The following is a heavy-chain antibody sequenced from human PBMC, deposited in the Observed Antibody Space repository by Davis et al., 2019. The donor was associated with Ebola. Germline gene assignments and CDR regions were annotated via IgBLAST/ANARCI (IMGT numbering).Heavy chain of an antibody. D-gene: IGHD3-9*01. CDR1: GGSFSGYY. CDR2: IYYSGST. V-gene: IGHV4-34*01. Sequence: SETLSLTCAVYGGSFSGYYWGWIRQPPGKGLEWIGSIYYSGSTYYNPSLKSRVTISVDTSKNQFSLKLSSVTAADTAVYYCAREPILTGYYYLNWFDPWGQGTLVTVSS. J-gene: IGHJ5*02. CDR3: AREPILTGYYYLNWFDP.